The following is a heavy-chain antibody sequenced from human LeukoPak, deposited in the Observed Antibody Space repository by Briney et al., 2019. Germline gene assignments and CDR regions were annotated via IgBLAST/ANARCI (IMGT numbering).Heavy chain of an antibody. D-gene: IGHD1-26*01. CDR3: ARSGSHDY. V-gene: IGHV3-11*03. CDR1: GFPFSDYY. Sequence: KPGGSLRLSCAASGFPFSDYYMSWIRQAPGRGVEWVSYISSSSSYTNSANSVNGRFIISRDNAKNSLYLQMNSLRADDTAVYYCARSGSHDYWGQGTLVTVSS. J-gene: IGHJ4*02. CDR2: ISSSSSYT.